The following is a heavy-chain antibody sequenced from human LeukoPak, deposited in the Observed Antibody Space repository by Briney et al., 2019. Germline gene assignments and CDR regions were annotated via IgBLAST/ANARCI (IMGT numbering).Heavy chain of an antibody. V-gene: IGHV4-34*01. CDR1: GGSFSGYY. D-gene: IGHD3-9*01. CDR2: INHSGST. Sequence: SETLSLTCAVYGGSFSGYYWSWIRQPPGKGLEWIGEINHSGSTNYNPSLKSRVTISVDTSKNQFSLKLSSVTAADTAVYYCASGGWDILTGYYGDYWGQGTLVTVSS. CDR3: ASGGWDILTGYYGDY. J-gene: IGHJ4*02.